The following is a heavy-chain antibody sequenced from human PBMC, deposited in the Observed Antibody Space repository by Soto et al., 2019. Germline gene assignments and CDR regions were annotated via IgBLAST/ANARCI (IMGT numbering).Heavy chain of an antibody. D-gene: IGHD4-17*01. Sequence: EVQLLESGGGLVQPGGSLRLSCAASGFTFSSYVMNWVRQAPGKGLEWVSAISGSGNTTYYADSVKGRFNISRYNSKNTLYLQMNSLRAEDTAVYYCAKFTTVTKYYFDYWGQGTLVTVSS. J-gene: IGHJ4*02. CDR2: ISGSGNTT. CDR3: AKFTTVTKYYFDY. V-gene: IGHV3-23*01. CDR1: GFTFSSYV.